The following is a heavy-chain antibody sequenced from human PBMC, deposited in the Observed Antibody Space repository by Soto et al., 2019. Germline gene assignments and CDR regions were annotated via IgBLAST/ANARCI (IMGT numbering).Heavy chain of an antibody. CDR3: ARHGFYADYSSNYFDP. J-gene: IGHJ5*02. Sequence: PGYSLKICCDGSGYSFSNWWISGGREMGGRVLEYMVIIYASDSETRYSASFQGQVTISADKSIRTASLQWSSMKASATATSYCARHGFYADYSSNYFDPWGQGTLVTVSS. D-gene: IGHD4-17*01. V-gene: IGHV5-51*01. CDR2: IYASDSET. CDR1: GYSFSNWW.